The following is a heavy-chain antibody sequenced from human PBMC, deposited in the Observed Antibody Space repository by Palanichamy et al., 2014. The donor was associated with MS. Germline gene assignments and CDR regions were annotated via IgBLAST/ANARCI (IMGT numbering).Heavy chain of an antibody. V-gene: IGHV4-39*07. D-gene: IGHD2-15*01. CDR2: IFYSGST. CDR1: GSSISSRTYY. CDR3: ASLYCSGGSCYSNFDY. J-gene: IGHJ4*02. Sequence: QLQLQESGPGLVKPSETLSLTCTVSGSSISSRTYYWGWIRQPPGKGLEWIANIFYSGSTYYNPSLKSRVTTSVDTSKNQFSLKLSSVTAADTAVYYCASLYCSGGSCYSNFDYWGQGTLVTVSS.